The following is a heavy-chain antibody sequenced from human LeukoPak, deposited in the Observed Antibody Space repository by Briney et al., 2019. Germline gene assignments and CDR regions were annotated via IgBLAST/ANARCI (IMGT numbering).Heavy chain of an antibody. Sequence: SETLSLACAVYGGSFRGYYWSWVRQFPGKGLEWIGEISYSGSTNYNPSLKSRVTISIDTSKNQFSLKMRSVTDADTAVYYCAINDGSGSYYKSDYWGRGTLVTVSS. V-gene: IGHV4-34*01. CDR1: GGSFRGYY. J-gene: IGHJ4*02. D-gene: IGHD3-10*01. CDR2: ISYSGST. CDR3: AINDGSGSYYKSDY.